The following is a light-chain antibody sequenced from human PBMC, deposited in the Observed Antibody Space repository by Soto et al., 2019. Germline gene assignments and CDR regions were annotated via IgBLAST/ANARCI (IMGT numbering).Light chain of an antibody. CDR2: DVS. CDR1: NSDVCGYNY. Sequence: PPSPLSGSPWQSIALPCPRDNSDVCGYNYVSWYQQHPGKAPKLMVYDVSNRPSGVSNRFSGSKSGNTASLTISGLQAEDEADYYCSSYTSSSTYVFGTGTKVTVL. J-gene: IGLJ1*01. CDR3: SSYTSSSTYV. V-gene: IGLV2-14*01.